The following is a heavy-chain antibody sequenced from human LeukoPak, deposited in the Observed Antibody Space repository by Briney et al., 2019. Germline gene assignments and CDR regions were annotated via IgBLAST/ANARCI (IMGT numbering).Heavy chain of an antibody. CDR2: ISPSSSYI. J-gene: IGHJ3*02. Sequence: GGSLRLSCAASGFTFSSYTLNWVRQAPGKGLEWVSSISPSSSYIYYADSVKGRFTISRDNSKNTLYLQMNSLRAEDTAVYYCAKDKFPYYYDSSGLDAFDIWGQGTMVTVSS. CDR3: AKDKFPYYYDSSGLDAFDI. V-gene: IGHV3-21*04. CDR1: GFTFSSYT. D-gene: IGHD3-22*01.